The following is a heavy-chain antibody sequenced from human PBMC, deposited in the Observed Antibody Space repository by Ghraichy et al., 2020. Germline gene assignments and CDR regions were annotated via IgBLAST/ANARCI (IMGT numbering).Heavy chain of an antibody. J-gene: IGHJ4*02. CDR2: IYSGGST. D-gene: IGHD3-10*01. Sequence: GSLRLSCAASGFTVSSNYMSWVRQAPGKGLEWVSVIYSGGSTYYADSVKGRFTISRDNSKNTLYLQMNSLRAEDTAVYYCASSRAMVRGVIDYWGQGTLVTVSS. V-gene: IGHV3-53*01. CDR3: ASSRAMVRGVIDY. CDR1: GFTVSSNY.